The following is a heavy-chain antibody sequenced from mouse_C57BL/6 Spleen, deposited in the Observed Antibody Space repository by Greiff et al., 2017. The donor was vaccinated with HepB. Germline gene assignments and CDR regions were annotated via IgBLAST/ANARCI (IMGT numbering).Heavy chain of an antibody. CDR1: GYTFTSYW. Sequence: QVQLQQPGAELVKPGASVKLSCKASGYTFTSYWMHWVKQRPGQGLEWIGMIHPNSGSTNYNEKFKSKATLTVDKSSSTAYMQLSSLTSEDSAVYYGARSGLLGYWYFDGWGTGTTVTVSS. V-gene: IGHV1-64*01. J-gene: IGHJ1*03. D-gene: IGHD2-3*01. CDR3: ARSGLLGYWYFDG. CDR2: IHPNSGST.